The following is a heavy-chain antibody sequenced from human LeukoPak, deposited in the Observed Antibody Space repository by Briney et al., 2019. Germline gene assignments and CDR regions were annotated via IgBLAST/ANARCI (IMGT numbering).Heavy chain of an antibody. CDR3: ARSRDGMDV. Sequence: ASVKVSCKASGYTFTSYGISWVRQAPGQGLEWMGWISAYNGNTNYAQKFQGRVTMTRDTSISTAYMELSRLRSDDTAVYYCARSRDGMDVWGQGTTVTVSS. J-gene: IGHJ6*02. V-gene: IGHV1-18*01. CDR1: GYTFTSYG. D-gene: IGHD2-2*01. CDR2: ISAYNGNT.